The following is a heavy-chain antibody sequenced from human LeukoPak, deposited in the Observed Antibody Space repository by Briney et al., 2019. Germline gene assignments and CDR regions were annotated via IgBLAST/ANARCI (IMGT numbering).Heavy chain of an antibody. V-gene: IGHV4-34*01. Sequence: KSSETLSLTCAVYGGSFSGYYWSWIRQPPGKGLEWIGEINHSGSTNYNPSLKSRVTISVDTSKNQFSLKLSSVTAADTAVYYCARYGYSYGYLDYWGQGTLVTVSS. CDR2: INHSGST. CDR3: ARYGYSYGYLDY. J-gene: IGHJ4*02. D-gene: IGHD5-18*01. CDR1: GGSFSGYY.